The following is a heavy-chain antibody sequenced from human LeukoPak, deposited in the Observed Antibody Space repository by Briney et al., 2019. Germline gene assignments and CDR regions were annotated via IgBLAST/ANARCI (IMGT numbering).Heavy chain of an antibody. D-gene: IGHD3-10*01. Sequence: TEGSLRLSCGASGLTVSSYAMTWVRQAPGKGLEWVSTIIGSAANTYYADSVKGRFTISRDDSKNTVYLQMNSLRAEDTAVYSCAKYTSGTSYRGLDQWGHGTLVTVSS. CDR2: IIGSAANT. CDR1: GLTVSSYA. J-gene: IGHJ4*01. CDR3: AKYTSGTSYRGLDQ. V-gene: IGHV3-23*01.